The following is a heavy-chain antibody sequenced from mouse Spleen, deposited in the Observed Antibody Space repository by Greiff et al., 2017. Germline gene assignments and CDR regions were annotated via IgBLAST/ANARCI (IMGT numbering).Heavy chain of an antibody. V-gene: IGHV1-50*01. CDR1: GYTFTSYW. CDR2: IDPSDSYT. J-gene: IGHJ3*01. D-gene: IGHD1-1*01. Sequence: QVQLQQSGAELVKPGASVKLSCKASGYTFTSYWMQWVKQRPGQGLEWIGEIDPSDSYTNYNQKFKGKATLTVDTSSSTAYMQLSSLTSEDSAVYYCADYDGSYGFAYWGQGTLVTVSA. CDR3: ADYDGSYGFAY.